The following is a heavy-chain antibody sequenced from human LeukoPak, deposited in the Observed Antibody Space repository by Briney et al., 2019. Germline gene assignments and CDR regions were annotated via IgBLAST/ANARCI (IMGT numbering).Heavy chain of an antibody. D-gene: IGHD2-2*01. CDR1: GGSISDYY. CDR3: AGATSREAFDI. CDR2: IYYSGST. Sequence: SETPSLTCTVSGGSISDYYWSWIRQPPVKGLEWIGYIYYSGSTNYTPSLKSRVTISINTSKNQFSLRLSSVTAADTAVYYCAGATSREAFDIWGQGTRVTVSS. V-gene: IGHV4-59*01. J-gene: IGHJ3*02.